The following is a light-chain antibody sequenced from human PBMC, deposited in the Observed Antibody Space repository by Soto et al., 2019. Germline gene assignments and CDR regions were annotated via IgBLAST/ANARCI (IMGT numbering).Light chain of an antibody. Sequence: QSALTQPASVSGSPGQSITISCTGTSSDVGGYNYVSWYQQHPGKAPKLMIYDVSNRPSGVSNRFSGSKSGNTASLTISGLQAXDXADYYCSSYTSSSTLMVFGGGTKLTVL. CDR2: DVS. V-gene: IGLV2-14*01. J-gene: IGLJ2*01. CDR1: SSDVGGYNY. CDR3: SSYTSSSTLMV.